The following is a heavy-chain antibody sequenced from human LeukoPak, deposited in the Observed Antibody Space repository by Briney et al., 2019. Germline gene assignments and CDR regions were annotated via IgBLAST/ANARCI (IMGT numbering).Heavy chain of an antibody. CDR3: AKVALGYCSGGSCHGDFDY. CDR1: GFTFSSYA. J-gene: IGHJ4*02. D-gene: IGHD2-15*01. CDR2: ISGSGGST. Sequence: GSLRLSCAASGFTFSSYAMSWVRQAPGKGLEWVSAISGSGGSTYYAGSVKGRFTISRDNSKNTLYLQMNSLRAEDTAVYYCAKVALGYCSGGSCHGDFDYWGQGTLVTVSS. V-gene: IGHV3-23*01.